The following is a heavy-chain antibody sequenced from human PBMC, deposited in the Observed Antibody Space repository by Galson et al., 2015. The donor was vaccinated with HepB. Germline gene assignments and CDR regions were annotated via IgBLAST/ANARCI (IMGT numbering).Heavy chain of an antibody. CDR1: GFTFSSYS. V-gene: IGHV3-21*01. CDR2: ISSSSSYI. CDR3: ARARGKVAATGGP. J-gene: IGHJ5*02. Sequence: SLRLSCAASGFTFSSYSMNWVRQAPGKGLEWVSSISSSSSYIYYADSVKGRFTIPRDNAKNSLYLQMNSLRAEDTAVYYCARARGKVAATGGPWGQGTLVTVSS. D-gene: IGHD2-15*01.